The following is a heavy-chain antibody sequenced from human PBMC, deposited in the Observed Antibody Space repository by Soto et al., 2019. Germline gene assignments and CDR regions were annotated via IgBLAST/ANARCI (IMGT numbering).Heavy chain of an antibody. CDR3: AKVGSGWYYFDY. V-gene: IGHV3-23*01. D-gene: IGHD6-19*01. Sequence: GGSLRLSCAASGFTFSNYPMSWVRQAPGKGLEWVSGMSGSGASTYYADSVKGRFTISRDNSKNTLYLQMNSLRGEDTAIYYCAKVGSGWYYFDYWGQGTLVTVSS. CDR1: GFTFSNYP. J-gene: IGHJ4*02. CDR2: MSGSGAST.